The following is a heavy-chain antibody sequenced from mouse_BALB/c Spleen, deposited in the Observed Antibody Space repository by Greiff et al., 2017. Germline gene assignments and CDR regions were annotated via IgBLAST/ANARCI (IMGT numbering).Heavy chain of an antibody. J-gene: IGHJ4*01. CDR1: GYAFTNYL. D-gene: IGHD2-2*01. Sequence: QVQLQQSGAELVRPGTSVKVSCKASGYAFTNYLIEWVKQRPGQGLEWIGVINPGSGGTNYNEKFKGKATLTADKSSSTAYMQLSSLTSDDSAVYFCARRGYDEGAMDYWGQGTSVTVSS. V-gene: IGHV1-54*01. CDR2: INPGSGGT. CDR3: ARRGYDEGAMDY.